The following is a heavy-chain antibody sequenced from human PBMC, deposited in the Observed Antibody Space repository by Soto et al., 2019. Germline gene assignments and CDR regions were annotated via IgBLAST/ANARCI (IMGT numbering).Heavy chain of an antibody. CDR1: GFTFSSYG. V-gene: IGHV3-30*18. CDR3: AKDTSVFVVVPAANPTWFDP. J-gene: IGHJ5*02. Sequence: QVQLVESGGGVVQPGRSLRLSCAASGFTFSSYGMHWVRQAPGKGLEWVAVISYDGSNKYYADSVKGRFTISRDNSKNTLYLQMNSLRAEDTAVCYCAKDTSVFVVVPAANPTWFDPWGQGTLVTVSS. D-gene: IGHD2-2*01. CDR2: ISYDGSNK.